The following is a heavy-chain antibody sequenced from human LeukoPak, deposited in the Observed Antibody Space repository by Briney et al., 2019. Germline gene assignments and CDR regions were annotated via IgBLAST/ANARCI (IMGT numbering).Heavy chain of an antibody. CDR1: GFTFTAYH. Sequence: GASVKVSCKASGFTFTAYHMHWVRQAPGQGLEWMGWINPNSGGTNYAQKFQGRVTMTRDTSISTAYMELSGLRSDDTAVYYCARSDGFSGYSSLGDSWGQGTLVTVSS. D-gene: IGHD3-22*01. CDR2: INPNSGGT. V-gene: IGHV1-2*02. J-gene: IGHJ4*02. CDR3: ARSDGFSGYSSLGDS.